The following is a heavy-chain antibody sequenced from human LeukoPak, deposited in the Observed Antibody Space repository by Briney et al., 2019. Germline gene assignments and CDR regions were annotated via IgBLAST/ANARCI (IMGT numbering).Heavy chain of an antibody. V-gene: IGHV3-64*04. Sequence: PGGSLRLSCSASGFAFSSHRMHWVRQAPGKGLEYVSSISPNGGSTSYADSVKGKFMISRDNSKDTLYLQMNSLRAEDTAVYYCARDSSSSWYWGDYWGQGTLVTVSS. J-gene: IGHJ4*02. CDR3: ARDSSSSWYWGDY. D-gene: IGHD6-13*01. CDR1: GFAFSSHR. CDR2: ISPNGGST.